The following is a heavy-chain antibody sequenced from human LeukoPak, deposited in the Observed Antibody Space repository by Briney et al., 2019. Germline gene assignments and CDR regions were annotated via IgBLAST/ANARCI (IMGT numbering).Heavy chain of an antibody. CDR1: GFTLDDYG. CDR2: INWNGGST. J-gene: IGHJ3*02. Sequence: GGSLRLSCAASGFTLDDYGMSWVRQAPGKGLEWVSGINWNGGSTGYADSVKGRFTISRDNAKNSLYLQMNSLRAEDTALYYCARGRAVAGLDAFDIWGQGTMVTVSS. V-gene: IGHV3-20*04. CDR3: ARGRAVAGLDAFDI. D-gene: IGHD6-19*01.